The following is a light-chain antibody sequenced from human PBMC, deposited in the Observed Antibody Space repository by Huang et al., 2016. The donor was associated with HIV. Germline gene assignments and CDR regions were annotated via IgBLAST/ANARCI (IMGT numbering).Light chain of an antibody. V-gene: IGKV1-NL1*01. J-gene: IGKJ1*01. CDR1: QDITNS. CDR3: QQYYSPPRT. CDR2: CAS. Sequence: DIQMTQSPSSLSASVGVRITITCRASQDITNSLAWYQQKSGKAPKLLLDCASTLESWVPSRFSGSGSGADYTLNISSLQPEDYASYYCQQYYSPPRTFGQGTKVETK.